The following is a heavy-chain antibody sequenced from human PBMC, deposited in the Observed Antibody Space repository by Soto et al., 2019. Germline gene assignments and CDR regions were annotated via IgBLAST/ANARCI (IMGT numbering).Heavy chain of an antibody. CDR2: ISYDGSNK. CDR3: ARCSGKYRGPIVY. V-gene: IGHV3-30*03. J-gene: IGHJ4*02. D-gene: IGHD1-26*01. Sequence: QVQLVESGGGVVQPGRSLRLSCAASGFTFSHYGIHWVRQAPGKGLEWLAVISYDGSNKHYADSVKGRFTVSRDNSKNTLYLQMNRLRTADRAVWFCARCSGKYRGPIVYWGQGTRVTVSS. CDR1: GFTFSHYG.